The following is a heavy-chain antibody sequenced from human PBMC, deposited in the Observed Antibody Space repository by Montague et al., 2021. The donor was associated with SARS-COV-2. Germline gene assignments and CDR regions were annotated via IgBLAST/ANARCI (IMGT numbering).Heavy chain of an antibody. V-gene: IGHV4-59*01. J-gene: IGHJ4*02. CDR1: GDSISHSF. D-gene: IGHD3-16*01. Sequence: SETLSLTCTVSGDSISHSFYTWIRQPPAPGLELICYVYYSRSSSSNPSLRVRVRIAVDTSKTQSSLRLSTVTAADTAIYYCVRDPAPSGRGTFYDYWGQGTLVAVSS. CDR3: VRDPAPSGRGTFYDY. CDR2: VYYSRSS.